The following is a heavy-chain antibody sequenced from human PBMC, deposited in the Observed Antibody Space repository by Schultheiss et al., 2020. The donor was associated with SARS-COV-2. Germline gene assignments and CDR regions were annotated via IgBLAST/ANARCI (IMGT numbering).Heavy chain of an antibody. J-gene: IGHJ3*02. D-gene: IGHD6-6*01. CDR1: GGSISSGGYY. CDR2: IYYSGST. Sequence: SETLSLTCTVSGGSISSGGYYWSWIRQHPGKGLEWIGYIYYSGSTYYNPSLKSRVTMSVDTSKNQFSLKLSSVTAADTAVYYCARKYTYHDAFDIWGQGTMVTVSS. CDR3: ARKYTYHDAFDI. V-gene: IGHV4-31*03.